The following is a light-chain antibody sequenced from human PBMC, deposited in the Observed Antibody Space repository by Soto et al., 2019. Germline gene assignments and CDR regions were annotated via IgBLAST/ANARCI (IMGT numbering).Light chain of an antibody. CDR3: QQYGSSGT. J-gene: IGKJ1*01. CDR2: GAS. V-gene: IGKV3-20*01. CDR1: QSVSNNY. Sequence: VELTQGSGTRSLSHGERSTLSCRASQSVSNNYLAWYQQKPGQAPRLLIYGASNRATGIPDRFSGSGSGTDFTLTISRLEPEDFAVYYCQQYGSSGTFGQGTKVDIK.